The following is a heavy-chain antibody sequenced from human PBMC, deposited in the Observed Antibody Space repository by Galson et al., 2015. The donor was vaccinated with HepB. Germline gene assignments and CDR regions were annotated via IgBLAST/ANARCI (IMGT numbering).Heavy chain of an antibody. D-gene: IGHD3-3*01. CDR2: IIPIFGTA. CDR1: GGTFSSYA. CDR3: ARAGRITIFGGYMDV. V-gene: IGHV1-69*13. J-gene: IGHJ6*03. Sequence: SVKVSCKASGGTFSSYAISWVRQAPGQGLEWMGGIIPIFGTANYAQKFQGRVTITADESTSTAYMELSSLRSEDTAVYYCARAGRITIFGGYMDVWGKGTTVTVSS.